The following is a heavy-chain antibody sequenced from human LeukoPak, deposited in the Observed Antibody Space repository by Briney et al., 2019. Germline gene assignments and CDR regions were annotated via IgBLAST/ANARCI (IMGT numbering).Heavy chain of an antibody. Sequence: GASVKVSCKASGGTFSSYAISWVRQAPGQGLEWMGRIIPILGIANYAQKFQGRVTITADKSTSTAYMELSSLRSEDTAVYYCARTYGGNSRENWFDPWGQGTLVTVFS. CDR2: IIPILGIA. D-gene: IGHD4-23*01. CDR3: ARTYGGNSRENWFDP. CDR1: GGTFSSYA. V-gene: IGHV1-69*04. J-gene: IGHJ5*02.